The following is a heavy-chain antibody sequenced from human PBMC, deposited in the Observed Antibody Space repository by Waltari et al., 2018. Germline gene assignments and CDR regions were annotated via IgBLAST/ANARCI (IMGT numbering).Heavy chain of an antibody. CDR1: GFTFNNFG. Sequence: QLQLVEAGGGVVQPGGSLRLSCEGSGFTFNNFGMHWVRQAPGKGLEWVAGIRYDGDNKFYADSVKGRFIISRDNSKNTLFLETNSLRIEDTAVYYCARDIIAPRPDGFDVWGQGTLVTVSA. CDR2: IRYDGDNK. D-gene: IGHD6-6*01. CDR3: ARDIIAPRPDGFDV. V-gene: IGHV3-33*01. J-gene: IGHJ3*01.